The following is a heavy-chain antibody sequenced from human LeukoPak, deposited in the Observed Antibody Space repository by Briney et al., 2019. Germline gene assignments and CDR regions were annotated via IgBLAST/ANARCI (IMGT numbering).Heavy chain of an antibody. CDR1: GFTFSTIP. D-gene: IGHD1-26*01. Sequence: GGSLSFSGSASGFTFSTIPINWVGQAPGKGLEFVSAITSNGGSTYYADSVKGRFTISRDNSKNTLYLQMSSLRAEDTAVYYCVTVGMTSIWSYLRFDPRGQGTLVSVSS. V-gene: IGHV3-64D*08. CDR2: ITSNGGST. J-gene: IGHJ5*02. CDR3: VTVGMTSIWSYLRFDP.